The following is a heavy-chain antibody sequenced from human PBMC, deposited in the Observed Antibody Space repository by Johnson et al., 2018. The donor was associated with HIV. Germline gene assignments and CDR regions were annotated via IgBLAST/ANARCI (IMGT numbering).Heavy chain of an antibody. V-gene: IGHV3-20*04. CDR1: GFTFDDYG. CDR2: INWNGGST. CDR3: ARVRLELGDAFDI. J-gene: IGHJ3*02. Sequence: MQLVESGGGLVQPGGSLRLSCAASGFTFDDYGISWVRQAPGKGLEWVSGINWNGGSTGYADSVKGRFTISRDNAKNSLYLQMNSLRAEETAFYYCARVRLELGDAFDIWGQGTMVTVSS. D-gene: IGHD1-7*01.